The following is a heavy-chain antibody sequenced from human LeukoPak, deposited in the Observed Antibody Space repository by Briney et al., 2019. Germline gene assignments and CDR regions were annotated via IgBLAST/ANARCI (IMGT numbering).Heavy chain of an antibody. V-gene: IGHV3-23*01. CDR1: GFTFSSYA. CDR3: ARDISYYDILTGYDY. CDR2: IGAGGTFT. J-gene: IGHJ4*02. D-gene: IGHD3-9*01. Sequence: GGSLRLSCTASGFTFSSYAMNWVRQAPGKGLEWVSGIGAGGTFTYYADSVKGRFTISRDNAKNSLYLQMNSLRAEDTAVYYCARDISYYDILTGYDYWGQGTLVTVSS.